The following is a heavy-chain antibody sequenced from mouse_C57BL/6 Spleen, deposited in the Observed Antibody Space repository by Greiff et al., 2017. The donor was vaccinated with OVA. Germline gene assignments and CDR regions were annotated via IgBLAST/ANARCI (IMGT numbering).Heavy chain of an antibody. D-gene: IGHD1-1*01. CDR3: ARTTVVPFDY. CDR2: INPNNGGT. Sequence: EVQLQQSGPELVKPGASVKISCKASGYTFTDYYMNWVKQSHGKSLEWIGDINPNNGGTSYNQKLKGKATLTVDKSSSTAYMELRSLTSEDSAVYYCARTTVVPFDYWGQGTTLTVSS. CDR1: GYTFTDYY. J-gene: IGHJ2*01. V-gene: IGHV1-26*01.